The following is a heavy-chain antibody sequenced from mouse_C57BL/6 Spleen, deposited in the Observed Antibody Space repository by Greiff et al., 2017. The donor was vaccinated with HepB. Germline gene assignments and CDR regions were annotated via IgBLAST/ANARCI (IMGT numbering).Heavy chain of an antibody. D-gene: IGHD1-1*01. CDR3: ARWSTVGADWYFDV. CDR1: GYAFSSSW. Sequence: VQVEESGPELVKPGASVKISCKASGYAFSSSWMNWVKQRPGKGLEWIGRIYPGDGDTNYNGKFKGKATLTADKSSSTAYMQLSSLTSEDSAVYVCARWSTVGADWYFDVWGKGTTVTVSS. CDR2: IYPGDGDT. J-gene: IGHJ1*03. V-gene: IGHV1-82*01.